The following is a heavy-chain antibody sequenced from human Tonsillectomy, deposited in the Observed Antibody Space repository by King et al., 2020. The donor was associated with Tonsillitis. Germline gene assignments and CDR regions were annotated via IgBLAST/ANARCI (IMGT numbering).Heavy chain of an antibody. J-gene: IGHJ5*02. Sequence: VQLVESGGGVVQPGRSLRLSCAASGFTFSSYGMHWVRQAPGKGLEWVAVISYDGSNKYYADSVKERFTISRDNSKNTLYLQMNRLRAEDTAVYYCAKQPYNWNDGTDWFDPWGQGTLVTVSS. CDR3: AKQPYNWNDGTDWFDP. CDR1: GFTFSSYG. V-gene: IGHV3-30*18. CDR2: ISYDGSNK. D-gene: IGHD1-20*01.